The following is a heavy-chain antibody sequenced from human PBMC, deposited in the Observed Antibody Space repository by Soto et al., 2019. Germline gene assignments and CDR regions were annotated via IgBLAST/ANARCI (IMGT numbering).Heavy chain of an antibody. D-gene: IGHD1-26*01. CDR3: ANRGWEIVAFDI. CDR2: IYYSGST. Sequence: SETLSLTCTVSGGSISSSSYYWGWIRQPPGKGLEWIGSIYYSGSTYYNPSLKSRVTISVDTSKNQFSLRLSCVTAADTAVYYCANRGWEIVAFDIWGQGTMVTVSS. V-gene: IGHV4-39*01. J-gene: IGHJ3*02. CDR1: GGSISSSSYY.